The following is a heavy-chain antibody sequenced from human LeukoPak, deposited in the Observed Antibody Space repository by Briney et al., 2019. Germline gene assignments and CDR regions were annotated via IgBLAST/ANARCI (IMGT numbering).Heavy chain of an antibody. CDR2: ISYDGSNK. D-gene: IGHD2-2*01. CDR1: RFTFSSYA. Sequence: GRSLRLSCAASRFTFSSYALHWVCQAQGKGLEWVAVISYDGSNKYYADSVKGRFTISRDNSKNTLYLQMNSLRAEDTAVYYCAREDAPYCSSTSCYYYYGMDVWGKGTTVTVSS. CDR3: AREDAPYCSSTSCYYYYGMDV. V-gene: IGHV3-30*04. J-gene: IGHJ6*04.